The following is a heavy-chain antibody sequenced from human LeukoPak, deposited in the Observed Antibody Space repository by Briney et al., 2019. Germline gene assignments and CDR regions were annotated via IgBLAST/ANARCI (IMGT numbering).Heavy chain of an antibody. D-gene: IGHD6-13*01. CDR2: ISYDGSNK. CDR3: ARELKLVSAFDI. J-gene: IGHJ3*02. Sequence: GGSLRLSCAASGFTFSSYWMHWVRQAPGKGLEWVAVISYDGSNKYYADSVKGRFTISRDNSKNTLYLQMNSLRAEDTAVYYCARELKLVSAFDIWGQGTMVTVSS. V-gene: IGHV3-30-3*01. CDR1: GFTFSSYW.